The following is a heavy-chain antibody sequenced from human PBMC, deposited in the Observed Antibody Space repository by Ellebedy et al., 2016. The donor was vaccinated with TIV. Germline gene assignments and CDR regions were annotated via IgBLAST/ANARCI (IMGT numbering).Heavy chain of an antibody. CDR3: AKEAYDILTGSQMHGMDV. D-gene: IGHD3-9*01. Sequence: DSVKGRFTISRGNSESTLHVQMNSLRPEDTAVYYCAKEAYDILTGSQMHGMDVWGQGTTVTVSS. J-gene: IGHJ6*02. V-gene: IGHV3-30*02.